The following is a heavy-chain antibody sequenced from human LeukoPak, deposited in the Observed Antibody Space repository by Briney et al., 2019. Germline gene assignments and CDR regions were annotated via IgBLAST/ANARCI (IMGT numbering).Heavy chain of an antibody. D-gene: IGHD3-9*01. CDR1: GGSISSSSYY. CDR2: IYYSGST. J-gene: IGHJ4*02. Sequence: KPSETLSLTCTVSGGSISSSSYYWGWIRQPPGKGLEWIGSIYYSGSTYYNPSLKSRVTISVDTSKNQFSLQLSSVTAADTAVYYCAGRSGYFDLSPSDYWGQGTLVSVSS. V-gene: IGHV4-39*01. CDR3: AGRSGYFDLSPSDY.